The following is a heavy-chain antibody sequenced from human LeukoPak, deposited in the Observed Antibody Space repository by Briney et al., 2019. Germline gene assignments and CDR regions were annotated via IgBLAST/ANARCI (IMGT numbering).Heavy chain of an antibody. CDR1: GFTVSSEY. Sequence: PGGSLRLSCAASGFTVSSEYKSWFRQAPGKGLEWVSLIYSGGSTYYADSVKDRFTISRDNSKNTVYLQMNSLRTEDTAVYYCARVGAPYGSGSYSYSYCYFDVWGIGTTVTISS. D-gene: IGHD3-10*01. V-gene: IGHV3-66*01. J-gene: IGHJ6*03. CDR3: ARVGAPYGSGSYSYSYCYFDV. CDR2: IYSGGST.